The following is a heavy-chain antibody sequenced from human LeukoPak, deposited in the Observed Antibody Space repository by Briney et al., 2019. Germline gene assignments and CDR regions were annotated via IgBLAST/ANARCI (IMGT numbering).Heavy chain of an antibody. Sequence: ASVKVSCKASGYTFTDYYVHWVRQAPGQGLEWTGWINPHSDGTNYAQKFQGRVTMTSDTSIATAYMELSSLTSDDTAVYYCARDGWLRFSGYSFDFWGQGALVTVSS. CDR1: GYTFTDYY. J-gene: IGHJ4*02. CDR2: INPHSDGT. D-gene: IGHD5-12*01. CDR3: ARDGWLRFSGYSFDF. V-gene: IGHV1-2*02.